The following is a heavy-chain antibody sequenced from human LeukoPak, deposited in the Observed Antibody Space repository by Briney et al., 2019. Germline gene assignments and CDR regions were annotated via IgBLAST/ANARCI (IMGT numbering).Heavy chain of an antibody. J-gene: IGHJ4*02. CDR3: ERGDTVAGFDY. CDR2: ISYDGSNK. Sequence: GGSLRLSCAASGFTFSSYAMHWVRQAPGKGLEWVAVISYDGSNKYYADSVKGRFTISRDNSKNTLYLQMNSLRAEDTAVYYCERGDTVAGFDYWGQGTLVTVSS. D-gene: IGHD6-19*01. CDR1: GFTFSSYA. V-gene: IGHV3-30-3*01.